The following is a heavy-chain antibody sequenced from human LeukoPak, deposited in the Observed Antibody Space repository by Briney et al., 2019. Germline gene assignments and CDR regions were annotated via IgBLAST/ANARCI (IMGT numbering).Heavy chain of an antibody. CDR1: GYTFTSYG. J-gene: IGHJ4*02. CDR2: ISAYNGNT. V-gene: IGHV1-18*01. D-gene: IGHD3-22*01. Sequence: ASVKVSCKASGYTFTSYGISWVRQAPGQGLEWMGWISAYNGNTNYAQKLQGRVTVTTDTSTSTAYMELRSLRSDDTAVYYCARDRYYYDSSGSFDYWGQGTLVTVSS. CDR3: ARDRYYYDSSGSFDY.